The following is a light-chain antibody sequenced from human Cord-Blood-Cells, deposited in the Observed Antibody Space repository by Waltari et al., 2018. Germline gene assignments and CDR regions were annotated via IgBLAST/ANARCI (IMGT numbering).Light chain of an antibody. CDR3: SSYTSSSTPWV. CDR1: SSDRGAYNY. CDR2: DVS. Sequence: QPALTQPASASASPGQSITTYCTGTSSDRGAYNYISWYQQHPGKAPNLMVYDVSNRPSGVSNRFSGSKSGNPASLTISGLQAEDEADYYCSSYTSSSTPWVFGGGTKRTVL. J-gene: IGLJ3*02. V-gene: IGLV2-14*01.